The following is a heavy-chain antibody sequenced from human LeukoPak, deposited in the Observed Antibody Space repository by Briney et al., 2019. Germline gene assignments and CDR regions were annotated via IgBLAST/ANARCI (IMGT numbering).Heavy chain of an antibody. J-gene: IGHJ4*02. V-gene: IGHV1-18*01. Sequence: GASVKVSCKASGYTFTTYGISWVRQAPGQGLEWMGWISPYNGNTDYAQKLQGRVTMTTDTSTSTAYMELRSLRSDDTAVYYCAIDRAVVVAATDYWGQGTLVTVSS. CDR2: ISPYNGNT. D-gene: IGHD2-15*01. CDR1: GYTFTTYG. CDR3: AIDRAVVVAATDY.